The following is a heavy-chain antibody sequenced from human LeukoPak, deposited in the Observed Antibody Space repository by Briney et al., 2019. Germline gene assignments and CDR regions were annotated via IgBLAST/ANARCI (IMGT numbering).Heavy chain of an antibody. V-gene: IGHV1-2*02. CDR1: GYTFTGFC. CDR3: ARDLDNYSGSGSYYNGDPLFQH. CDR2: LNPNSGGT. J-gene: IGHJ1*01. Sequence: ASVKVSCKASGYTFTGFCIHCVRQAPGQGLEWMGWLNPNSGGTNYAQNFQGRVTMTRDTSISTGYMELSRLRSDDTAVYYCARDLDNYSGSGSYYNGDPLFQHWGQGTLVTVSS. D-gene: IGHD3-10*01.